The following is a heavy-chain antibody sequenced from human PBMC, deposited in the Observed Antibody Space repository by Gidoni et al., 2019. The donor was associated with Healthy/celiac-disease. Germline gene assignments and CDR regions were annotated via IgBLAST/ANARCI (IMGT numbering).Heavy chain of an antibody. D-gene: IGHD3-22*01. Sequence: QVQLVQSGAEVKKPGASVKVSCKASGYTFTSYDINWVRQDTGQGLEWMGCMNPNSGNTGYAQKIQGRVTITRNTSISTAYMELSSLISEDTAVYYCARVPYYYDSSGYYNYWGQGTLVTVSS. CDR2: MNPNSGNT. CDR3: ARVPYYYDSSGYYNY. CDR1: GYTFTSYD. V-gene: IGHV1-8*01. J-gene: IGHJ4*02.